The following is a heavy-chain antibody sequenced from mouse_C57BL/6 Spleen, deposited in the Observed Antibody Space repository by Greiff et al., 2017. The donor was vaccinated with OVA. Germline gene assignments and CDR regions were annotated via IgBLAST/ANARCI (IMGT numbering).Heavy chain of an antibody. D-gene: IGHD2-4*01. Sequence: QVQLQQSGAELVKPGASVKMSCKASGYTFTSYWITWVKQRPGQGLEWIGDIYPGSGSTNYNEKFKSKATLTVDTSSSTAYMQLSSLTSEDSAVYYCARNYDYDDGFADWGQGTLVTVSA. CDR2: IYPGSGST. J-gene: IGHJ3*01. CDR1: GYTFTSYW. CDR3: ARNYDYDDGFAD. V-gene: IGHV1-55*01.